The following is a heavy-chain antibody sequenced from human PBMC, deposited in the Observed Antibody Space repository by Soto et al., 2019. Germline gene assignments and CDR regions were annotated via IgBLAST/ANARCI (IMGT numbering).Heavy chain of an antibody. V-gene: IGHV3-33*01. D-gene: IGHD3-3*01. CDR3: ARDGVGHTPFFAPFDS. CDR1: GFTFSGLG. J-gene: IGHJ5*01. CDR2: IRYDGSNI. Sequence: QVQLVESGGGVVQPGRSLRLSCAASGFTFSGLGMHWVRQAPGKGLEWVAVIRYDGSNIYYADAVKGRFTISRDNSKEMLYRKRNSLRADDPVVYYWARDGVGHTPFFAPFDSWGKGTLVPVSS.